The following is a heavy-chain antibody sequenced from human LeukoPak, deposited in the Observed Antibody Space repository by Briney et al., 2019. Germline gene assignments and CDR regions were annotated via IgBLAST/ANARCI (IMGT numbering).Heavy chain of an antibody. V-gene: IGHV4-39*01. CDR2: IYNSGST. CDR3: ARRYCSGGHCYYFDS. CDR1: GGSISSSSHY. Sequence: SSETLSLTCTVSGGSISSSSHYWGWIRQPPGMGLEWIGIIYNSGSTYYNPSLNSRVTVSLDTSKNQFSLTVTSVTAADTAVYYCARRYCSGGHCYYFDSWGQGTLVTVSS. D-gene: IGHD2-15*01. J-gene: IGHJ4*02.